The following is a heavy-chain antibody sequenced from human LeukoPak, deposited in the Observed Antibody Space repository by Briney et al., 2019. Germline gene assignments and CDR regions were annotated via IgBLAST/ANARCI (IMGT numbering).Heavy chain of an antibody. J-gene: IGHJ6*02. CDR3: AKDLGDYGMDD. Sequence: PGGSLRLSCAASGFTFSSYAMHWVRQAPGKGLEWVAVISYDGSNKYYADSVKGRFTISRDNSINTLYVQMNSLRAEDTAVYYCAKDLGDYGMDDWGQGTTVTVSS. CDR1: GFTFSSYA. CDR2: ISYDGSNK. V-gene: IGHV3-30-3*01.